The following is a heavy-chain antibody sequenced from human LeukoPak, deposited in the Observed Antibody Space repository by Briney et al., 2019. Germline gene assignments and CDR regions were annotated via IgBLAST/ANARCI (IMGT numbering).Heavy chain of an antibody. D-gene: IGHD4-17*01. CDR2: ISWNSGSI. Sequence: PGRSLRLSCAASGFTLDDYAMHWVRQAPGKGLEWVSHISWNSGSIGYAASVQGRFTISRDNAKNSLYLQMSSLTPEDTALYYCAKDYYGDYGPLDYWGQGTLVTVSS. J-gene: IGHJ4*02. V-gene: IGHV3-9*01. CDR1: GFTLDDYA. CDR3: AKDYYGDYGPLDY.